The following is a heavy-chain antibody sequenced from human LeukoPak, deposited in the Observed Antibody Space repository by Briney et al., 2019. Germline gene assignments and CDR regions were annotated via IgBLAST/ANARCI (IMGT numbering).Heavy chain of an antibody. CDR1: GGSFSGYY. V-gene: IGHV4-34*01. CDR3: ARSPSYYGSGSYYPQYYYYYGMDV. D-gene: IGHD3-10*01. J-gene: IGHJ6*02. Sequence: SETLSLTCAVYGGSFSGYYWSWIRQPPGKGLEWIGEINHSGSTNYNPSLKSRVTISVDTSKNQFSLKLSSVTAADTAVYYCARSPSYYGSGSYYPQYYYYYGMDVWGLGTTVTVSS. CDR2: INHSGST.